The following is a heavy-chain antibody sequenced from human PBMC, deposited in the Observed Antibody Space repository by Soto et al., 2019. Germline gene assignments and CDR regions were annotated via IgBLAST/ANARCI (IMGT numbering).Heavy chain of an antibody. Sequence: SETLSLTCAVYGGSFSGYYWSWIRQPPGKGLEWIGEINHSGSTNYNPSLKSRVTISVDTSKNQFSLKLSSVTAADTAVYYCARVRITIFGVVKHYFDYWGQGTLVTVSS. CDR1: GGSFSGYY. V-gene: IGHV4-34*01. CDR2: INHSGST. D-gene: IGHD3-3*01. CDR3: ARVRITIFGVVKHYFDY. J-gene: IGHJ4*02.